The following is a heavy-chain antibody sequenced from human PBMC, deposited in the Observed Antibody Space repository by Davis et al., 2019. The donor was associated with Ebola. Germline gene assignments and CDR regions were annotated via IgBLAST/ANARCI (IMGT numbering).Heavy chain of an antibody. CDR3: ARDQAAAGTGVYYYYYYGMDV. CDR2: ISSSSTI. D-gene: IGHD6-13*01. CDR1: GFTFSSYS. Sequence: GESLKISCAASGFTFSSYSMNWVRQAPGKGLEWVSYISSSSTIYYADSVKGRFTISRDNAKNSLYLQMNSLRDEDTAVYYYARDQAAAGTGVYYYYYYGMDVWGQGTTVTVSS. J-gene: IGHJ6*02. V-gene: IGHV3-48*02.